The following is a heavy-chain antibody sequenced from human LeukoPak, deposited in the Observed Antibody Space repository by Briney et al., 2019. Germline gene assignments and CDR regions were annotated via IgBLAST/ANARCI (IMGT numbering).Heavy chain of an antibody. J-gene: IGHJ6*04. V-gene: IGHV1-18*04. CDR2: ISAYNGNT. CDR1: GYTFTSYG. Sequence: ASVKVSCKASGYTFTSYGISWVRQAPGQGLEWMGWISAYNGNTNYAQKLQGRVTMTTDTSTSTAYMELRSLRSDDTAVYYCARDSPGSGSYAYYYYGMDVWGKGTTVTVSS. D-gene: IGHD3-10*01. CDR3: ARDSPGSGSYAYYYYGMDV.